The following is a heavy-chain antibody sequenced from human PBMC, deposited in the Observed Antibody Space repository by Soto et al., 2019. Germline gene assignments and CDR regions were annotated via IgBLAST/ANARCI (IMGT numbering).Heavy chain of an antibody. CDR2: ISSSSSYI. D-gene: IGHD3-3*01. J-gene: IGHJ4*02. CDR1: GFTFSSYS. V-gene: IGHV3-21*01. CDR3: ARDYYDFWSAKSY. Sequence: KPGGSLRLSCAASGFTFSSYSMNWVRQAPGKGLEWVSSISSSSSYIYYADSVKGRFTISRDNAKNSLYLQMNSLRAEDTAVYYCARDYYDFWSAKSYWGQGTLVTVSS.